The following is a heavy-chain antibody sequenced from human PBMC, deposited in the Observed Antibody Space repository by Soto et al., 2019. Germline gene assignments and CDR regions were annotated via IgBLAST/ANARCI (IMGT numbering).Heavy chain of an antibody. D-gene: IGHD3-16*01. CDR3: AIPMGGLRGWFDP. CDR1: GYTFTIYG. V-gene: IGHV1-18*04. J-gene: IGHJ5*02. CDR2: ISAYNGNT. Sequence: GASVKVSCKASGYTFTIYGISGVGQAPGQGLEWMGWISAYNGNTNYAQKLQGRVTMTTDTSTSTAYMELRSLRSDDTAVYYCAIPMGGLRGWFDPWGQGTLVTVSS.